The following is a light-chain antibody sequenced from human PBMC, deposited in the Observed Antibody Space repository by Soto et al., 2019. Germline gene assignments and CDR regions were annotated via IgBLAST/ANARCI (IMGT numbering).Light chain of an antibody. J-gene: IGKJ4*01. Sequence: EVVMTQSPATLSVSPGERATLSCRASQTVSRNLAWYQQRPGQAPRLLIYDISNRATGVPARFSGSGSETEFTLTIRSLQSEDFAVYHCQQRINWPLTFGGGTKVEIK. CDR2: DIS. V-gene: IGKV3-15*01. CDR3: QQRINWPLT. CDR1: QTVSRN.